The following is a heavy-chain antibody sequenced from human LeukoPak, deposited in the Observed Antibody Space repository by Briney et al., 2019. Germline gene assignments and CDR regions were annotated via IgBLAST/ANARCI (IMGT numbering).Heavy chain of an antibody. Sequence: SETLSLTCTVSGGSISSGSYYWGWIRQPPGKGLEWIGNIYSSGSTYYNASLQSRVTISIDTSKNQFSLRLSSVTAADTAMYYCVKSGGYGLIDYWGQGTRVTVSS. CDR3: VKSGGYGLIDY. J-gene: IGHJ4*02. CDR2: IYSSGST. D-gene: IGHD1-26*01. V-gene: IGHV4-39*01. CDR1: GGSISSGSYY.